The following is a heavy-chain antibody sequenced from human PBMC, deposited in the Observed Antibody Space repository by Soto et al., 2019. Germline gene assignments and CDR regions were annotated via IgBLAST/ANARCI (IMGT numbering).Heavy chain of an antibody. CDR3: ARLGDYSSGWYGRAFDI. D-gene: IGHD6-19*01. CDR1: GGSISSSSYY. Sequence: QLQLQESGPGLVKPSETLSLTCTVSGGSISSSSYYWGWIRQPPGKGLEWIGSIYYSGSTYYNPSLKRRVTISVDTSKNQFSLKLSSVTAADTAVYYCARLGDYSSGWYGRAFDIWGQGTMVTVSS. CDR2: IYYSGST. J-gene: IGHJ3*02. V-gene: IGHV4-39*01.